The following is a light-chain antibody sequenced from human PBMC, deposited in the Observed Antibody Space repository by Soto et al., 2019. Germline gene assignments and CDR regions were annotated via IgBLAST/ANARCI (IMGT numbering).Light chain of an antibody. CDR1: QSVSTY. J-gene: IGKJ1*01. CDR2: DAS. V-gene: IGKV1-39*01. CDR3: QQSYSTPRT. Sequence: DIQMTQSPSSLSASVGDTVTITCRASQSVSTYLNWYQQRPGKAPSLLIYDASTLQRGVPSRFSGNGSGTDFTLTISNLQSEDFATYYCQQSYSTPRTFGQGTKVEIK.